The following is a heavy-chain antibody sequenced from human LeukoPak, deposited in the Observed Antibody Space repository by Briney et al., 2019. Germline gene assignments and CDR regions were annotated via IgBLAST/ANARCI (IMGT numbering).Heavy chain of an antibody. CDR3: ARVGDWNDLVY. CDR1: GGSINNFY. J-gene: IGHJ4*02. CDR2: IYYSGST. D-gene: IGHD1-1*01. Sequence: SETLSLTCTVSGGSINNFYWSWIRQPPGKGLEWIGYIYYSGSTNYNPSLKSRVTISVDPSKNQFSLRLRSVTAADTAVYYCARVGDWNDLVYWGQGTLVTVSS. V-gene: IGHV4-59*01.